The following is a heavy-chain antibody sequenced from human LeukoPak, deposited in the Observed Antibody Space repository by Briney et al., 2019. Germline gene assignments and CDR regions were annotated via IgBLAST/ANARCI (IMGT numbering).Heavy chain of an antibody. Sequence: SETLSLTCTVSGYSISSGYYWGWIRQPPGKGLEWIGSIYHSGSTYYNPSLKSRVTISVDTSKNQFSLKLSSVTAADTAVYYCARDPYSSSWYPYYYYGMDVWGQGTTVTVSS. CDR1: GYSISSGYY. CDR2: IYHSGST. CDR3: ARDPYSSSWYPYYYYGMDV. J-gene: IGHJ6*02. V-gene: IGHV4-38-2*02. D-gene: IGHD6-13*01.